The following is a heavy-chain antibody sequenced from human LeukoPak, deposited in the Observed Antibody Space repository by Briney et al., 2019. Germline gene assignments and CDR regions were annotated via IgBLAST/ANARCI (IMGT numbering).Heavy chain of an antibody. CDR2: IDPKTGDT. V-gene: IGHV1-2*02. Sequence: ASVKVSCKASGYTFTSYGISWVRPAPGQGLEWMGWIDPKTGDTHYAQMFQGRVTMTRDTSISTAYMELSRLRSDDTAVFYCARDLGTRFANSFDIWGHGTTVTVSS. J-gene: IGHJ3*02. CDR1: GYTFTSYG. CDR3: ARDLGTRFANSFDI. D-gene: IGHD3-3*01.